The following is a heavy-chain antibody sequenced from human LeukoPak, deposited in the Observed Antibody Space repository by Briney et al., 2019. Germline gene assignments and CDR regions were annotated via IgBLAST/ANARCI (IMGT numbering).Heavy chain of an antibody. V-gene: IGHV3-7*04. CDR3: ARDQWQWLGHFDY. D-gene: IGHD6-19*01. J-gene: IGHJ4*02. CDR1: GFTFSSYS. CDR2: IKQDGSEK. Sequence: PGGSLRLSCAASGFTFSSYSMNWVRQAPGKGLEWVANIKQDGSEKYYVDSVKGRFTISRDNAKNSLFLQMNSLRAEDTAVYYCARDQWQWLGHFDYWGQGTLVTVSS.